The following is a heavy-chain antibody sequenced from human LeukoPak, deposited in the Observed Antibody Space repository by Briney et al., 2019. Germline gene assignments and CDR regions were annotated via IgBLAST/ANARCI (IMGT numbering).Heavy chain of an antibody. CDR3: AIPGGDYGDSLDY. V-gene: IGHV4-38-2*02. CDR2: INHTGST. Sequence: NPSETLSLTCTVSGYSISSDYYWSWIRQPPGKGLEWIGEINHTGSTSYNPSLKSRVTISVDTSKNQFSLTLRSVTAADTAVYYCAIPGGDYGDSLDYWGQGTLVTVSS. CDR1: GYSISSDYY. J-gene: IGHJ4*02. D-gene: IGHD4-17*01.